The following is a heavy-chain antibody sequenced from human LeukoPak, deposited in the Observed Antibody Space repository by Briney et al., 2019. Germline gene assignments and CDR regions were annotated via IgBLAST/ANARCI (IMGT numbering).Heavy chain of an antibody. Sequence: SETLSLACTVSGGSISSSSYYWGWIRQPPGKGLEWIGSIYYSGSTYYNPSLKSRVTISVDTSKNQFSLKLSSVTAADTAVYYCARDGRHPGEDYYYMDVWGKGTTVTVSS. CDR1: GGSISSSSYY. D-gene: IGHD1-1*01. CDR3: ARDGRHPGEDYYYMDV. CDR2: IYYSGST. V-gene: IGHV4-39*07. J-gene: IGHJ6*03.